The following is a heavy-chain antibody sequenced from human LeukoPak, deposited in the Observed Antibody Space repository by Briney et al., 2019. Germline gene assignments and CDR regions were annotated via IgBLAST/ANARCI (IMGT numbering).Heavy chain of an antibody. V-gene: IGHV7-4-1*02. J-gene: IGHJ6*03. CDR1: GYTFTSYA. Sequence: ASVKVSCKASGYTFTSYATNWVRQAPGQGLEWMGWINTNTGNPTYAQGFTGRFVFSLDTSVSTAYLQISSLKAEDTAVYYCARVGVVIIDYYYMDVWGKGTTVTVSS. CDR3: ARVGVVIIDYYYMDV. D-gene: IGHD3-3*01. CDR2: INTNTGNP.